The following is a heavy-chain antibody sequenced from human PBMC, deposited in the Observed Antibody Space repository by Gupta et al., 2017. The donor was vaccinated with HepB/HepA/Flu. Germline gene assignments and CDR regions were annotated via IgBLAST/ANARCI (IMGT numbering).Heavy chain of an antibody. CDR3: VRDPLPDWFDV. Sequence: LVESGGDLVHPGEYLTLSCEASGFDFYVYWMSWVRQAPGKGLEWVATIKADGSETYYSESVKGRFTISRDSARNSLFLQMDSLRTGDTAVYYCVRDPLPDWFDVWGQGTLVTVSS. CDR2: IKADGSET. J-gene: IGHJ5*02. V-gene: IGHV3-7*01. CDR1: GFDFYVYW.